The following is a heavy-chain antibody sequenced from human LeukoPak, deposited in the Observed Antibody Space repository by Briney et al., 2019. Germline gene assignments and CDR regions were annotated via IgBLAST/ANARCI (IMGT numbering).Heavy chain of an antibody. D-gene: IGHD6-13*01. V-gene: IGHV3-48*01. CDR2: ISSSSSII. J-gene: IGHJ4*02. Sequence: GGSLRLSCAASGFTFSSYSMNWVRQAPGKGLEWVSYISSSSSIIYYADSVKGRFTISRDNAKNSLYLQMNSLRAEDTAVYYCARDKSSSWYDFDYWGQGTLVTVSS. CDR3: ARDKSSSWYDFDY. CDR1: GFTFSSYS.